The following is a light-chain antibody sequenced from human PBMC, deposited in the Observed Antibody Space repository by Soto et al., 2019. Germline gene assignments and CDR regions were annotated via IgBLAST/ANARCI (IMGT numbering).Light chain of an antibody. Sequence: DIQMTQSPSSVSASVGDRVTITCRASQSISSYLNWYQQKPGKAPKLLIYDASSLESGVPSRFSGSGSGTEFTLTISSLQPDDFATYYCQQYNSYSGYTFGQGTKVDIK. V-gene: IGKV1-5*01. CDR3: QQYNSYSGYT. CDR1: QSISSY. CDR2: DAS. J-gene: IGKJ2*01.